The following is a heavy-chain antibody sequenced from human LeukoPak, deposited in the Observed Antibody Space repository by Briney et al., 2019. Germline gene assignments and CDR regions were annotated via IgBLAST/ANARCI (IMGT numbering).Heavy chain of an antibody. CDR2: IYYSGST. D-gene: IGHD6-13*01. V-gene: IGHV4-59*01. CDR1: GGSIGGYY. CDR3: AKTRPLDSSSWSHGDY. Sequence: SETLSLTCAVSGGSIGGYYWSWLRQPPGKGLEWIGYIYYSGSTKYNPSLKSRVTISVGPSKNQVSLKLSSVTAADTAVYYCAKTRPLDSSSWSHGDYWGQGTLVTVSS. J-gene: IGHJ4*02.